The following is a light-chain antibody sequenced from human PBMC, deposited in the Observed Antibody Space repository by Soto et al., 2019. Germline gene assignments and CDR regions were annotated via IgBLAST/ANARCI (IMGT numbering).Light chain of an antibody. CDR2: DAS. CDR1: QSVSSY. V-gene: IGKV3-11*01. J-gene: IGKJ2*01. CDR3: QQRSNWPPYT. Sequence: EIVLTQSPATLSLSPGERATLSCRASQSVSSYLAWYQQKPGQAPRLLIYDASNRATGIPARFSGSGSGTHLTPTISSLEPEDFGVYYCQQRSNWPPYTFGQGTKLEIK.